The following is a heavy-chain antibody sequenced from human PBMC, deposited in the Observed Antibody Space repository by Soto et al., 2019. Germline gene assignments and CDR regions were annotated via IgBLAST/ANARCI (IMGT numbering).Heavy chain of an antibody. V-gene: IGHV3-66*01. J-gene: IGHJ4*02. D-gene: IGHD3-10*01. CDR3: ARDRPFRHHSGFDY. CDR2: IYSGGST. CDR1: GFTFSSHW. Sequence: PGGSLRLSCAASGFTFSSHWMNWVRRAPGKGLEWVSVIYSGGSTYYADSVKGRFTISRDNSKNTLYLQMNSLRAEDTAVYYCARDRPFRHHSGFDYWGQGTLVTVSS.